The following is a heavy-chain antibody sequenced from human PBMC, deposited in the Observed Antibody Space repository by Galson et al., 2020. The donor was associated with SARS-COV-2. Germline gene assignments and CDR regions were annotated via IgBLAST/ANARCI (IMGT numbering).Heavy chain of an antibody. CDR2: IHTSGST. V-gene: IGHV4-61*02. Sequence: SETLSLTCSVSGGSISSGRYYWSWIRQPAGKGLEWIGRIHTSGSTTYNPSLKSRVTISIDTSKNQFSLNLSSVTAADTAVYYCARDKFWGYLDYWGQGTLVTVSS. CDR3: ARDKFWGYLDY. D-gene: IGHD7-27*01. CDR1: GGSISSGRYY. J-gene: IGHJ4*02.